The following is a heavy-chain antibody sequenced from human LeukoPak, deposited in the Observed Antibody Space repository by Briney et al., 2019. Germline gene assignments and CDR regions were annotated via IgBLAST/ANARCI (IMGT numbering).Heavy chain of an antibody. V-gene: IGHV1-2*02. CDR1: GYTFTGYY. CDR3: ASWTGAVAGRRAEYFQH. J-gene: IGHJ1*01. Sequence: ASVKVSCKASGYTFTGYYMHWVRQAPGQGLEWMGWINPNSGGTNYAQKFQGRVTMTRDTSISTAYMELSRLRSDDTAVYYCASWTGAVAGRRAEYFQHWGQGTLVTVSS. CDR2: INPNSGGT. D-gene: IGHD6-19*01.